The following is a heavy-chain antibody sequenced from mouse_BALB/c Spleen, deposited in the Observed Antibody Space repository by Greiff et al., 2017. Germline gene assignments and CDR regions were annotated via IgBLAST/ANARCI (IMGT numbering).Heavy chain of an antibody. Sequence: QVQLQQSGAELMKPGASVKISCKATGYTFSSYWIEWVKQRPGHGLEWIGEILPGSGSTNYNEKFKGKATFTADTSSNTAYMQLSSLTSEDSAVYYCARYGDYYGSSYAMDYWGQGTSVTVSS. CDR1: GYTFSSYW. CDR3: ARYGDYYGSSYAMDY. J-gene: IGHJ4*01. D-gene: IGHD1-1*01. V-gene: IGHV1-9*01. CDR2: ILPGSGST.